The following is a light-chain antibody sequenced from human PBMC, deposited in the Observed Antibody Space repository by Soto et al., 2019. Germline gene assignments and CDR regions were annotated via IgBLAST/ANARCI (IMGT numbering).Light chain of an antibody. V-gene: IGKV1-5*01. CDR1: QSIGNW. CDR2: DAS. Sequence: QMTHSPSTLSASVGGRLTITCRASQSIGNWLAWYQQKQGKAPKVLIYDASSLESGVPSRFSGSGYGTEFNLTISSLQTDDFATYYCQQYNSYSSTFGHGTKVDIK. CDR3: QQYNSYSST. J-gene: IGKJ1*01.